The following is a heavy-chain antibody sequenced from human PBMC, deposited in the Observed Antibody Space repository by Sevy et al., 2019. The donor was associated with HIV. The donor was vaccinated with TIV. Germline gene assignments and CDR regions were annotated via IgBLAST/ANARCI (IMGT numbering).Heavy chain of an antibody. J-gene: IGHJ4*02. CDR3: ASDLPLVGPRDYFDY. D-gene: IGHD1-26*01. V-gene: IGHV3-21*01. CDR1: GFTFSSYS. Sequence: GGSLRLSCAASGFTFSSYSMYWVRQAPGTGLEWVSSISSSSSYIYYADSVKGRFTISRDNAKNSLYLQMNSLRAEDTAVYYCASDLPLVGPRDYFDYWGQGTLVTVSS. CDR2: ISSSSSYI.